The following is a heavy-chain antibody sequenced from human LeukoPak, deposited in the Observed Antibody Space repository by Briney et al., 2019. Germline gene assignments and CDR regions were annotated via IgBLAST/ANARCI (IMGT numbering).Heavy chain of an antibody. V-gene: IGHV1-46*01. CDR1: GYTFSSYY. D-gene: IGHD5-18*01. CDR3: ARAPWIQLFFFDY. Sequence: ASVKVSCTASGYTFSSYYLHWVRQAPGQGLEWIGIINLTGGIARFAQKFQGRVSMTRDTSTSTVYMELSSLRSEDTAVYYCARAPWIQLFFFDYWGQGTLVTVSS. CDR2: INLTGGIA. J-gene: IGHJ4*02.